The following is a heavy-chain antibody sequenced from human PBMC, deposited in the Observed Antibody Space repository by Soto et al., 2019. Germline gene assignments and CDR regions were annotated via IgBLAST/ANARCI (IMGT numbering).Heavy chain of an antibody. CDR2: IGAYNGNT. D-gene: IGHD3-16*02. V-gene: IGHV1-18*01. CDR3: VRSLVKYDYIWGSYRNSESPH. CDR1: GYTFTSYG. J-gene: IGHJ4*02. Sequence: ASVKVSCKASGYTFTSYGISWVRQAPGQGLEWMGWIGAYNGNTNYAQKLQGRVTMTTDTSTSTAYMDLRSLRSDDTAVYYCVRSLVKYDYIWGSYRNSESPHWGQGTLVTVSS.